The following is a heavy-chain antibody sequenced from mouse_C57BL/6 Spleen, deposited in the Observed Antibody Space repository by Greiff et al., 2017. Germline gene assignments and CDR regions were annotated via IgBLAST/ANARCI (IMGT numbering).Heavy chain of an antibody. CDR1: GFTFSSYA. J-gene: IGHJ2*01. D-gene: IGHD1-1*01. CDR2: ISDGGSYT. CDR3: ARDGDGSRSFDY. V-gene: IGHV5-4*01. Sequence: EVKLVESGGGLVKPGGSLKLSCAASGFTFSSYAMSWVRQTPEKRLEWVATISDGGSYTYSPDNVKGRFTISRDNAKHNLYLQMSHLKSEDTAMYYCARDGDGSRSFDYWGQGTTLTFSS.